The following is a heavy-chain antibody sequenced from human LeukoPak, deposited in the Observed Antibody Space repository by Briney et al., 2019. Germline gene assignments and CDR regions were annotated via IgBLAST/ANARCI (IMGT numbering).Heavy chain of an antibody. CDR2: IWYDGSNK. CDR3: ARDPGGGNLITNY. J-gene: IGHJ4*02. Sequence: GGSLRLSCAASGFTFSSYGMHWVRQAPGKGLEGVAVIWYDGSNKYYADSVKGRFTISRDNSKNTLYLQMNSLRAEDTAVYYCARDPGGGNLITNYWGQGTLVTVSS. D-gene: IGHD4-23*01. CDR1: GFTFSSYG. V-gene: IGHV3-33*01.